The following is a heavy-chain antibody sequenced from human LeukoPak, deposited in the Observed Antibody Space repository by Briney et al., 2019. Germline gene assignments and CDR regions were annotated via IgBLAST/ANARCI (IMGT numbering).Heavy chain of an antibody. V-gene: IGHV3-9*01. Sequence: GRSLRLSCAASGFTFDDYAMHWVRQAPGKGLEWVSGISWNSGSIGYADSVKGRFTISRDNAKNSLYLQMNSLRAEDTALYYRAEDYYDSSGYNYFDYWGQGTLVTVSS. CDR2: ISWNSGSI. CDR3: AEDYYDSSGYNYFDY. J-gene: IGHJ4*02. D-gene: IGHD3-22*01. CDR1: GFTFDDYA.